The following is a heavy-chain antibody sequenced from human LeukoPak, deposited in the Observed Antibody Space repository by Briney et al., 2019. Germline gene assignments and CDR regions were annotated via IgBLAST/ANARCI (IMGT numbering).Heavy chain of an antibody. CDR1: GFTTTSNY. J-gene: IGHJ5*02. CDR3: ARAPYEIAAALIYNWFDP. CDR2: IYSGGST. D-gene: IGHD6-13*01. Sequence: LSAAVYGFTTTSNYNNWDLQAPGTGLPFSSVIYSGGSTYYADSVKGRFTISRDDSKNTLYLQMNSLRAEDTAVYYCARAPYEIAAALIYNWFDPWGQGTLVTVSS. V-gene: IGHV3-53*01.